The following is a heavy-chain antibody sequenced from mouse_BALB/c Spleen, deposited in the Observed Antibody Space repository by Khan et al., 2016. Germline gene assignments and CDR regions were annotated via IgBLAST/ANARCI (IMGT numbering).Heavy chain of an antibody. CDR2: IKYSGST. Sequence: EVQLQESGPGLVKPSQSLSLTCTVTGYSITSDYAWNWIRQLPGNRLEWMGFIKYSGSTSYNPSLTSRISITRDPSKNQFFLQLISVTTADTAICYCGRDYYGSSYCDYWGQGTTLTVSS. CDR1: GYSITSDYA. D-gene: IGHD1-1*01. V-gene: IGHV3-2*02. J-gene: IGHJ2*01. CDR3: GRDYYGSSYCDY.